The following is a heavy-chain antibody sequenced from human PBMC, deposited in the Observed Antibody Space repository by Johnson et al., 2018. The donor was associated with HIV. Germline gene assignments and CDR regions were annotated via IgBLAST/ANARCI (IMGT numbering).Heavy chain of an antibody. Sequence: EKLVESGGGVVQPGRSLRLSCAASGFTFSNYAMHWVRQVPGKGLEWVSTIGTAGDTYYPGSVKGRFTISRENAKNSLYLQMNSLRAEDTAVYYCARAKYGGAFDVWGQGTMVSVSS. CDR2: IGTAGDT. J-gene: IGHJ3*01. CDR3: ARAKYGGAFDV. D-gene: IGHD3-16*01. CDR1: GFTFSNYA. V-gene: IGHV3-13*01.